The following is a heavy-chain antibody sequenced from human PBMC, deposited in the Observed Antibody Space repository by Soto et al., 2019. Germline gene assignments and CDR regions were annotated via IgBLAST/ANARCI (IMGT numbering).Heavy chain of an antibody. D-gene: IGHD2-15*01. CDR1: GFPVSSNY. CDR2: IYSGGST. V-gene: IGHV3-53*02. CDR3: ERESPNCSGGSCYLSLDY. J-gene: IGHJ4*02. Sequence: EVQLVETGGGLIQPGGSLRLSCAASGFPVSSNYMSWVRQVPGKGVEWGSVIYSGGSTYYADSVKGRFTITRENAKNTMYLQMNSLRAEDTAVYYCERESPNCSGGSCYLSLDYWGQGTLVTVST.